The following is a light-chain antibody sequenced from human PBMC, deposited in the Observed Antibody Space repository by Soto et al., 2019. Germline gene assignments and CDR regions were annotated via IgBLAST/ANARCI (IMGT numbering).Light chain of an antibody. CDR1: SSNIGAGYE. V-gene: IGLV1-47*01. CDR2: RND. Sequence: QSVLTQPPSVSGAPGQRVTISCTGSSSNIGAGYEVHWYQQLPGKAPKLLIYRNDQRPPGVPDRFSGSKSGTSASLAISGLRSEDEADYYCAAWDARLSGYVFGTGTKLTVL. J-gene: IGLJ1*01. CDR3: AAWDARLSGYV.